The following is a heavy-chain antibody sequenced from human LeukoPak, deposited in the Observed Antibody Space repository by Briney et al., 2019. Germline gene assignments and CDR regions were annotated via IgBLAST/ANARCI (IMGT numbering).Heavy chain of an antibody. Sequence: GGSLRLSCAASGFTFTSSWMSWVRQAPGKGLEWVANIKQDGSEKYYVDSVKGRFTISRDNAKNSLYLQMNSLRAEDTAVYYCAREPYDYVWGSYRYYFDYWGQGTLVTVSS. V-gene: IGHV3-7*01. CDR2: IKQDGSEK. CDR3: AREPYDYVWGSYRYYFDY. D-gene: IGHD3-16*02. J-gene: IGHJ4*02. CDR1: GFTFTSSW.